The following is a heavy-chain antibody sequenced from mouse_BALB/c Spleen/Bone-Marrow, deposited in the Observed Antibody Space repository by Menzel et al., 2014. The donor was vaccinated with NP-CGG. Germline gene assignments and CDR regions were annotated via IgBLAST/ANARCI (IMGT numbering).Heavy chain of an antibody. CDR1: GFTFSSFG. J-gene: IGHJ2*01. D-gene: IGHD3-2*02. V-gene: IGHV5-17*02. CDR2: ISSGSSTI. Sequence: EVNLVESGGGLVQPGGPRKLSCAASGFTFSSFGMHWVRQAPGKGLEWVAYISSGSSTIYYADTLKGRFTISRDNPKNTLFLQMTSLRSEDTAMYYCARSRLRGYYFDYWGQGTTLTVSS. CDR3: ARSRLRGYYFDY.